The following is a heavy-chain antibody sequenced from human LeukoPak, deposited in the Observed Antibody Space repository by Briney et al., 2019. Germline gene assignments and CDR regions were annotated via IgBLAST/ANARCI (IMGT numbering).Heavy chain of an antibody. J-gene: IGHJ4*02. V-gene: IGHV3-30*04. D-gene: IGHD4-17*01. CDR1: GFTFSSYE. CDR2: ISYDGSNK. Sequence: GGSLRLSCAASGFTFSSYEMNWVRQAPGKGLEWVAVISYDGSNKYYADSVKGRFTISRDNSKNTLYLQMNSLRAEDTAVYYCARDPLEYGDHGDYFDYWGQGTLVTVSS. CDR3: ARDPLEYGDHGDYFDY.